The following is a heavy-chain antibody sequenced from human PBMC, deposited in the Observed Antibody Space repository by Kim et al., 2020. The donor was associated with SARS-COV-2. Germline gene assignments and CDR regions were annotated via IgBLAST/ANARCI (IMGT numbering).Heavy chain of an antibody. V-gene: IGHV3-7*05. CDR3: ARGPGSAVYYYYGMDV. CDR2: IKQDGSEK. Sequence: GGSLRLSCAASGFTFSSYWMSWVRQAPGKGLEWVANIKQDGSEKYYVDSVKGRFTISRDNAKNSLYLQMNSLRAEDTAVYYCARGPGSAVYYYYGMDVWGQGTTVTVSS. J-gene: IGHJ6*02. CDR1: GFTFSSYW.